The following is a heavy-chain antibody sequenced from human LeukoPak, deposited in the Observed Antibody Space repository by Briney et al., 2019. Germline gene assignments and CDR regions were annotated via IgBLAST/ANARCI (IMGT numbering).Heavy chain of an antibody. CDR2: IYSGGST. D-gene: IGHD1-26*01. J-gene: IGHJ4*02. Sequence: GGSLRLSCAASGFTVSSNYMSWVRQAPGKGLEWVSVIYSGGSTYYADSVKGRFTISRDNSKNTLYLQMNSLRAEDTAVYYCAREVGATTFVSTLWGQGTLVTVSS. CDR3: AREVGATTFVSTL. CDR1: GFTVSSNY. V-gene: IGHV3-66*02.